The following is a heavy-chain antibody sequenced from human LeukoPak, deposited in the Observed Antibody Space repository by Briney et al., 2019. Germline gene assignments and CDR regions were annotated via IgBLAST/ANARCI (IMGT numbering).Heavy chain of an antibody. J-gene: IGHJ2*01. CDR3: ARGDSSGYYYWYFDL. CDR1: GGSFSGYY. Sequence: PSETLSLTCAVYGGSFSGYYWSWIRQPPGKGLEWIGEINHSGSTNYNPSLKSRVTISVDTSKNQFSLKLSSVTAADTAVYYCARGDSSGYYYWYFDLWGRGTLVTVSS. V-gene: IGHV4-34*01. CDR2: INHSGST. D-gene: IGHD3-22*01.